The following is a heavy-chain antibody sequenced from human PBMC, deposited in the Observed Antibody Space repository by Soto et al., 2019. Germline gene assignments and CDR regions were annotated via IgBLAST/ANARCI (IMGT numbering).Heavy chain of an antibody. CDR2: TSYDGDTE. CDR3: TSSPGGSSYFVSEY. V-gene: IGHV3-30*03. CDR1: GFKFSSYG. J-gene: IGHJ4*02. D-gene: IGHD2-15*01. Sequence: QVQLVESGGGVVQPETSLRLSCAASGFKFSSYGMHWVRQAPGKGLEWVAVTSYDGDTEYYADSVKGRFTISRDNSKNTLFLQMNSLRAEDTALYYCTSSPGGSSYFVSEYWGQGTLVTVTS.